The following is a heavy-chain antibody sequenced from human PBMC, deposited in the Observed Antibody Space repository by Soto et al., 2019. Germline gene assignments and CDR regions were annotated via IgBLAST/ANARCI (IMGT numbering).Heavy chain of an antibody. Sequence: SETLSLTCTVSGGSISSYYWSWIRQPPGKGLEWIGYIYYSGSTNYNPSLKSRVTISVDTSKNQFSLKLSSVTAADTAVYYCAREGDGYKAFDYWGQGTLVTVSS. J-gene: IGHJ4*02. CDR1: GGSISSYY. D-gene: IGHD5-12*01. CDR3: AREGDGYKAFDY. CDR2: IYYSGST. V-gene: IGHV4-59*01.